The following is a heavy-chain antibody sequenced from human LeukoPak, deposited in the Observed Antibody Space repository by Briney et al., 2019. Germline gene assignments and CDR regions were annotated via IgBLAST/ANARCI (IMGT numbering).Heavy chain of an antibody. J-gene: IGHJ3*02. D-gene: IGHD3-9*01. CDR1: GFTFSTHS. Sequence: GGSLRLSCAASGFTFSTHSMSWVRQSPGKGLEWVSSISSGSSHIYYADSMKGRFTISRDNSKNTLYLQMNSLRAEDTAVYYCARGLRGGYFDWSDAHDAFDIWGQGTMVTVSS. V-gene: IGHV3-21*01. CDR3: ARGLRGGYFDWSDAHDAFDI. CDR2: ISSGSSHI.